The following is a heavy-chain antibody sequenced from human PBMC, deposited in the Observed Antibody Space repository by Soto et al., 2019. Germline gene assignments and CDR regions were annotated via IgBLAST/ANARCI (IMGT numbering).Heavy chain of an antibody. J-gene: IGHJ4*02. CDR1: GYTFSIYG. CDR3: AREEGYDFWSGTSDY. V-gene: IGHV1-18*01. D-gene: IGHD3-3*01. Sequence: QVQLVQSGAALKKPGASVKVSCKASGYTFSIYGITWVRQAPGQGLEWMGWISPYYGRTNYAQKFQDRLTQTTDTSTSTAYMELRSLRSDDTAVYYCAREEGYDFWSGTSDYWGQGTLVTVSS. CDR2: ISPYYGRT.